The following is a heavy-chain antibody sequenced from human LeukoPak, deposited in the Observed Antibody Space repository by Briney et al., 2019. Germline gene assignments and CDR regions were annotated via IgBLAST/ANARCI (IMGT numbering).Heavy chain of an antibody. V-gene: IGHV3-30-3*01. CDR3: ASEYRLPNWFDP. Sequence: GGSLRLSCAASGFTFSSYAMHWVRQAPGKGLEWVAVISYDGSNKYYADSVKGRFTISRDNSKNTLYLQMNSLRAEDTAVYYCASEYRLPNWFDPWGQGTLVTVSS. CDR1: GFTFSSYA. D-gene: IGHD2-21*02. J-gene: IGHJ5*02. CDR2: ISYDGSNK.